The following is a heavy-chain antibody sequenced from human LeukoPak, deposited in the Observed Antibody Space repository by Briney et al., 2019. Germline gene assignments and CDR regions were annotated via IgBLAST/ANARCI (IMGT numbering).Heavy chain of an antibody. V-gene: IGHV3-74*01. D-gene: IGHD1-26*01. CDR2: IESDGSST. CDR3: TRDLLGIDY. J-gene: IGHJ4*02. CDR1: GFIFSNYW. Sequence: GGSLRLSCAASGFIFSNYWMHWVRQAPGEGLMWVARIESDGSSTDYADSVKGRFTISRDNARNTLYLQMSSLRAEDTAVYYCTRDLLGIDYWGQGTLVTVSS.